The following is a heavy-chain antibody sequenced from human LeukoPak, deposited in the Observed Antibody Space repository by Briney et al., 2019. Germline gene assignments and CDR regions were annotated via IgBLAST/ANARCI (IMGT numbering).Heavy chain of an antibody. CDR1: GGSFSGYY. Sequence: PSETLSLTCAVYGGSFSGYYWSWIRQPPGKGLEWIGEINHSGSTNYNPSLKSRVTISVDTSKNQFSLKLSSVTAADTAVYYCAREVGYSGSYWGQGTLVTVSS. D-gene: IGHD1-26*01. J-gene: IGHJ4*02. V-gene: IGHV4-34*01. CDR2: INHSGST. CDR3: AREVGYSGSY.